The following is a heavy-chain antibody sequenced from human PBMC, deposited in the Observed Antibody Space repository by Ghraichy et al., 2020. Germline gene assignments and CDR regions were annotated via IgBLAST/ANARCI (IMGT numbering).Heavy chain of an antibody. CDR1: GGSISSYY. J-gene: IGHJ4*02. D-gene: IGHD3-16*01. V-gene: IGHV4-4*07. CDR2: IYTSGST. Sequence: SETLSLTCTVSGGSISSYYWSWIRQPAGKGLEWIGRIYTSGSTNYNPSHKSRVTMSVDTSKNQFSLKLSSVTAADTAVYYCARGGRYDYVWGSYQYYFDHWGQGTLVTVSS. CDR3: ARGGRYDYVWGSYQYYFDH.